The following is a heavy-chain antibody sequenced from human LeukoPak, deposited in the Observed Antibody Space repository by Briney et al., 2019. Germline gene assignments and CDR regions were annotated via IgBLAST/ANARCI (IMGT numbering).Heavy chain of an antibody. CDR1: GFTFSSYA. J-gene: IGHJ4*02. D-gene: IGHD6-19*01. CDR2: ISYDGSNK. CDR3: ARDPIYSGWFDY. Sequence: GGSLRLSCAASGFTFSSYAMHWVRQAPGKGLEWVAVISYDGSNKYYADSVRGRFTISRDNSKNTLYLQMNSLRAEDTAVYYCARDPIYSGWFDYWGQGTLVTVSS. V-gene: IGHV3-30-3*01.